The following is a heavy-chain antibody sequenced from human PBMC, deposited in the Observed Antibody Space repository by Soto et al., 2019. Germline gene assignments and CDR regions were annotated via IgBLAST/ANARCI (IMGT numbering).Heavy chain of an antibody. V-gene: IGHV1-2*02. J-gene: IGHJ6*02. D-gene: IGHD2-2*01. CDR1: GYTFTGYY. CDR2: INPQTGGT. Sequence: QVQLVQSGAEVKTPGASVRVSCKASGYTFTGYYIHWVREAPGQGLEWMGWINPQTGGTSYAQKFQGRVTLSRDTSINTAYLELSRLTFDDAAVYFCARERYQVISDGMDVWGQGTMVTVSS. CDR3: ARERYQVISDGMDV.